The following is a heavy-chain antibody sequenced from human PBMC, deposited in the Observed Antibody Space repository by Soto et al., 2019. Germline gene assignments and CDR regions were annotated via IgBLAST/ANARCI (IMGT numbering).Heavy chain of an antibody. V-gene: IGHV1-69*13. CDR2: IIPIFGTA. CDR3: ARDNQGNYHYYGMDV. Sequence: GGSVKVSCKASGGTFSSYAISWVRQAPGQGLEWMGGIIPIFGTANYAQKFQGRVTITADESTSTAYMELSSLRSEDTAVYYCARDNQGNYHYYGMDVWGQGTTVTVSS. D-gene: IGHD3-10*01. J-gene: IGHJ6*02. CDR1: GGTFSSYA.